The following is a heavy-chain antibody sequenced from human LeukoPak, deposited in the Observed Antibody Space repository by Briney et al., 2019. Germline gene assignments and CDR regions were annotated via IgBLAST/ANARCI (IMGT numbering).Heavy chain of an antibody. V-gene: IGHV3-23*01. Sequence: GGSLRLSCCASVFTFNIYTMYSVPQTPGRVVEWVPRIRHSDSHTYDADSVKRRYTISIHKPKNIVSLQSKSLRAEHTSLYYCAKGQETESRLDSWGQGTLVTVSS. CDR1: VFTFNIYT. J-gene: IGHJ4*02. CDR3: AKGQETESRLDS. CDR2: IRHSDSHT. D-gene: IGHD1-1*01.